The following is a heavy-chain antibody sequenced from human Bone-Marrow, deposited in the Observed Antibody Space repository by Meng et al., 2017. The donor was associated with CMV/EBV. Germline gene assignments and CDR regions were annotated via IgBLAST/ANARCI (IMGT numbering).Heavy chain of an antibody. Sequence: GGSLRLSCAASGFTFSPYWMHWVRQAPGKGLEWVSRINSDGTSTSYADSVKGRLTIYRDNAKNTAYLQMDSPRVEDTAVYYCVREMQGGGYEAWFDPSGQGTLVTSPQ. D-gene: IGHD5-12*01. CDR2: INSDGTST. J-gene: IGHJ5*02. V-gene: IGHV3-74*01. CDR1: GFTFSPYW. CDR3: VREMQGGGYEAWFDP.